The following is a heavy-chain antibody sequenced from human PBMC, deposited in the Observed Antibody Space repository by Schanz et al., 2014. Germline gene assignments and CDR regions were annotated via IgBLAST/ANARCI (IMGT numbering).Heavy chain of an antibody. CDR1: GFTFSSYG. Sequence: QVQLVESGGDVVQPGRSLRLSCAASGFTFSSYGMHWVRQAPGKGLEWVAVIWNDGNNKYYADSVKGRFTISRDNSKNMLYLQMNSLRAEDTALYYCAKDPHKNYGGKPQAFDIWGQGTMVTVSS. J-gene: IGHJ3*02. CDR3: AKDPHKNYGGKPQAFDI. D-gene: IGHD2-15*01. CDR2: IWNDGNNK. V-gene: IGHV3-33*06.